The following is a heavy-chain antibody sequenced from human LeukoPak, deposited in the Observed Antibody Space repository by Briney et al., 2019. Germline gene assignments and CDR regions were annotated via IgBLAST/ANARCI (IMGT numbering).Heavy chain of an antibody. J-gene: IGHJ5*02. Sequence: GGSLRLSCAASGFTFSTYSMNWVRQAPGKGRGWVANIKQDGSEKYYVDSVKGRFTISRDNAKNSLYLQMNSLRAEDTAVYYCARDLRSWSGYLWGQGTLVTVSS. CDR2: IKQDGSEK. CDR3: ARDLRSWSGYL. V-gene: IGHV3-7*01. CDR1: GFTFSTYS. D-gene: IGHD3-3*01.